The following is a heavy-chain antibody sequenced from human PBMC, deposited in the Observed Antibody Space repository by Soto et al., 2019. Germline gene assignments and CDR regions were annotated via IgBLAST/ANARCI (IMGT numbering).Heavy chain of an antibody. CDR2: IYYSGNT. V-gene: IGHV4-39*01. CDR1: GGSIVTGSYY. Sequence: SETLSLTCTVSGGSIVTGSYYWGWIRQPPGKGLEWLGHIYYSGNTYYPPSLKSRVTISVDTSKNQFSLRLSSVTAADTAVYYCARLPQEYNYYGMDVWGQGTTVTVS. J-gene: IGHJ6*02. D-gene: IGHD1-1*01. CDR3: ARLPQEYNYYGMDV.